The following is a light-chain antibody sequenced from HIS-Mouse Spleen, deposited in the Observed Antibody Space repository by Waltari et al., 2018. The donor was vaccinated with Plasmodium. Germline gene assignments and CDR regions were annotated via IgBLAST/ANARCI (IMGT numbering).Light chain of an antibody. CDR1: ALPNKY. CDR2: EDS. Sequence: SYELTQPPSVSVSPGQTARITCSGDALPNKYAYWYQQKSGQAPVLVIYEDSKRPSGIPERFSGPSSGTMATLIISGAQVEDEADYYCYSTDSSGNHRVFGGGTKLTVL. J-gene: IGLJ3*02. CDR3: YSTDSSGNHRV. V-gene: IGLV3-10*01.